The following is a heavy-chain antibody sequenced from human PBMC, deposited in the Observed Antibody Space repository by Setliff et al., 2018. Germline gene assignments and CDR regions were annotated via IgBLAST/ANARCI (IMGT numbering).Heavy chain of an antibody. CDR1: GASVSSNIYY. V-gene: IGHV4-61*01. D-gene: IGHD3-22*01. J-gene: IGHJ4*02. Sequence: SETLSLTCTVSGASVSSNIYYWSWIRQPPGRGLEWIGCIYNSGSAIYSPSLKSRVTISVDTSKNQFSLQLSSVTAADTAVYYCARARKSSGYLDPGDYWGQGTLVTVSS. CDR2: IYNSGSA. CDR3: ARARKSSGYLDPGDY.